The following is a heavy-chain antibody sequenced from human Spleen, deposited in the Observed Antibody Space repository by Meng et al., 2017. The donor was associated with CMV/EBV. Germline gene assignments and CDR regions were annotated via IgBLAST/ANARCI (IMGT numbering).Heavy chain of an antibody. CDR3: ARVFGRDYPDS. Sequence: QVQLQESGPELLKPSQTLSLTCTVSGGSISSGDYYWSWSRQPPGKGLEWIGHIYYRGSTYYNPSLKSRLTISVDTSKNQFSLELSSVTAADTAVYYCARVFGRDYPDSWGRGTLVTVSS. CDR1: GGSISSGDYY. D-gene: IGHD3-16*01. V-gene: IGHV4-30-4*08. J-gene: IGHJ4*02. CDR2: IYYRGST.